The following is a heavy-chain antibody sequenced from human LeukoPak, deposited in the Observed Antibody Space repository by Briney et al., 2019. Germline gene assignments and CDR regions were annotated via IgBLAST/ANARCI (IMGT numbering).Heavy chain of an antibody. Sequence: GGSLRLSCAASGFTFSSYAMSWVRQAPGKGLEWVSAISGSGGSTYYADSVKGRFTISRDNSKNTLYLQMNSLRAEDTAVHYCAKAGRMTTVTYYFDYWGQGTLVTVSS. CDR2: ISGSGGST. J-gene: IGHJ4*02. CDR3: AKAGRMTTVTYYFDY. V-gene: IGHV3-23*01. CDR1: GFTFSSYA. D-gene: IGHD4-17*01.